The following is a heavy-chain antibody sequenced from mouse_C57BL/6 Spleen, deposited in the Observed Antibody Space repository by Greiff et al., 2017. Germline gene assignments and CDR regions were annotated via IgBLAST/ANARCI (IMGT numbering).Heavy chain of an antibody. CDR3: AISCGCSSWCFGV. CDR2: IYPGDGDT. CDR1: GYAFSSYW. V-gene: IGHV1-80*01. Sequence: QVQLQQSGAELVKPGASVKISCKASGYAFSSYWMNWVKQRPGKGLEWIGQIYPGDGDTNNNGKFKGKATLTADKSSSTAYMQLSSLPSEDSAVYCCAISCGCSSWCFGVWGTGTTVTVSS. J-gene: IGHJ1*03. D-gene: IGHD1-1*01.